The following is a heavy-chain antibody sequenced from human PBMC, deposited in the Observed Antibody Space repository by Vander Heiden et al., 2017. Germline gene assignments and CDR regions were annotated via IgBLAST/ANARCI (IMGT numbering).Heavy chain of an antibody. CDR1: GFTFSSYS. Sequence: EVQLVESGGGLVKPGGSLRLSCAASGFTFSSYSRNWVRQAPGKGLEWVSSISSSSSYIYYADPVKCRFTISRDNAKNSLYLQMNSLRAEDTALYYCARVGSSGLYNTKHYGMDVWGQGTTDTVCS. V-gene: IGHV3-21*01. CDR2: ISSSSSYI. CDR3: ARVGSSGLYNTKHYGMDV. D-gene: IGHD6-19*01. J-gene: IGHJ6*02.